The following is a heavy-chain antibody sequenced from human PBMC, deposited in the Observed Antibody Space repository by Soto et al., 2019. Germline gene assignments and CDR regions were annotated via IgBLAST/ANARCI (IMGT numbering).Heavy chain of an antibody. CDR1: GFTFSSYG. V-gene: IGHV3-30*18. J-gene: IGHJ6*03. D-gene: IGHD5-12*01. Sequence: GGSLRLSCAASGFTFSSYGMHWVRQAPGKGLEWVAVISYDGSNKYYADSVKGRFTISRDNSKNTLYLQMNSLRAEDTAVYYCAKGVMVATINPYYYYHYMDVWGKGTTVTVSS. CDR3: AKGVMVATINPYYYYHYMDV. CDR2: ISYDGSNK.